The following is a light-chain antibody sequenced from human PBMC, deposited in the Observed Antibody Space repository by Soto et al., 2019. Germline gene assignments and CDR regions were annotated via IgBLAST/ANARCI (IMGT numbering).Light chain of an antibody. CDR3: QQFNSFPLT. Sequence: EIVMTKSAATLSWSPGEIATLSFSASQSVSSNLAWYQQKPGQAPRLPIYGASTRATGIPARFSGSGSGTEFTLTISSLQPEDFASYYCQQFNSFPLTFGGGTKVDI. CDR2: GAS. V-gene: IGKV3-15*01. CDR1: QSVSSN. J-gene: IGKJ4*01.